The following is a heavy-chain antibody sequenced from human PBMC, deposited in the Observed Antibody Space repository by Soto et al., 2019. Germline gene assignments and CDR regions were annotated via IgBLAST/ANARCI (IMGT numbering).Heavy chain of an antibody. CDR1: GVNFSNFD. V-gene: IGHV3-48*03. J-gene: IGHJ4*02. CDR3: ARGGVV. CDR2: ISERGITT. Sequence: GGSLRLSCVASGVNFSNFDMNWVRQAPGRGLGWISLISERGITTTYADSVRSRFTVSRDNAQSSLYLQMDRLTVEDTGVYYCARGGVVWGRGVLVTVSS. D-gene: IGHD2-8*01.